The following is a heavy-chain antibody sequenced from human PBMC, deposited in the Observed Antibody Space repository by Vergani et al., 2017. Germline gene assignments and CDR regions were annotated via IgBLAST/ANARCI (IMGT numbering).Heavy chain of an antibody. CDR2: IRGSGGST. Sequence: VQLEESGGGVVQPGGSLRLSCAASGFTFNHYTMNWVRPAPGKGLEWVSGIRGSGGSTYYAGSVKSRCTISRDSSKNTLYLQMNRLSAGDTAVYYCAKANPRNSGYNYLYYYHAMDVWGQGTTVTVSS. J-gene: IGHJ6*02. V-gene: IGHV3-23*04. CDR3: AKANPRNSGYNYLYYYHAMDV. D-gene: IGHD5-12*01. CDR1: GFTFNHYT.